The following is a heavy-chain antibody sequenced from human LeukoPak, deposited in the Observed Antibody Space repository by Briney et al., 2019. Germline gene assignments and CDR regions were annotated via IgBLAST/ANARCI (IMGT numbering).Heavy chain of an antibody. CDR2: ISGSGGVT. J-gene: IGHJ4*02. V-gene: IGHV3-23*01. CDR1: GFTFSSYG. D-gene: IGHD1-20*01. CDR3: ANVAITGY. Sequence: GGSLRLSCAASGFTFSSYGLSWVHQAPGKGLEWVSSISGSGGVTYYADSVKGRFTISRDNSKNTLFLQMNSLRAEDRAVYYCANVAITGYWGQGTLVTVSS.